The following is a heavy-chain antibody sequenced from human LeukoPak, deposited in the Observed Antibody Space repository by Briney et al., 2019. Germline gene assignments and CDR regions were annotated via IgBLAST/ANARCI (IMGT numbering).Heavy chain of an antibody. D-gene: IGHD2-21*01. V-gene: IGHV3-30*18. CDR1: GFTFSSYG. Sequence: PGGSLRLSCAASGFTFSSYGMHWVRQAPGKGLELVAVVSFDGSNKYYADSVRGRFTISRDNSKNTLYLQMNSLRTEDTAVYYCAKEGNGDSFDYWGQGTLVTVSS. J-gene: IGHJ4*02. CDR3: AKEGNGDSFDY. CDR2: VSFDGSNK.